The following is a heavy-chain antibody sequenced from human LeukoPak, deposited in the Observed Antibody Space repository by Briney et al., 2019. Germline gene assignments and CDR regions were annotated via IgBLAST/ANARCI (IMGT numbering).Heavy chain of an antibody. CDR2: ISYDGSKN. Sequence: GILRLSCAASGFDFNSSGMHWVRQAPGKGLEWVAVISYDGSKNFYADSVKGRFTISRHNSKNTLFLQLNSLKLEDTAVYYCAKSISAAGDFWGQGSLVTVSS. J-gene: IGHJ4*02. V-gene: IGHV3-30*18. CDR1: GFDFNSSG. D-gene: IGHD6-13*01. CDR3: AKSISAAGDF.